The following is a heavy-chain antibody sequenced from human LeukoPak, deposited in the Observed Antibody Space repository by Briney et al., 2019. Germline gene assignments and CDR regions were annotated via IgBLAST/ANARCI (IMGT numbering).Heavy chain of an antibody. Sequence: GGSLRLSCAASGFTFSSYAMTWVRQAPGKGLEWVSGISGSGTNTYYADSVRGRFTISRDNSKNTLYLQMNSLRAEDTAAYYCAKGTYDSRGHFDYWGQGTLVSVSS. D-gene: IGHD3-22*01. CDR2: ISGSGTNT. J-gene: IGHJ4*02. CDR3: AKGTYDSRGHFDY. CDR1: GFTFSSYA. V-gene: IGHV3-23*01.